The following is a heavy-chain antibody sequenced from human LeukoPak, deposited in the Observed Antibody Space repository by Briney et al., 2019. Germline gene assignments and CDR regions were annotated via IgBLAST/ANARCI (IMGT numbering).Heavy chain of an antibody. CDR1: GGTFSSYA. CDR3: ARVRRSWQLVQGYYYYMDV. D-gene: IGHD6-13*01. Sequence: SVKVSCKASGGTFSSYAISWVRQAPGQGLGWMGGIIPIFGTANYAQKFQGRVTITAEECTSTAYMELSSLRSEDTAVYYCARVRRSWQLVQGYYYYMDVWGKGTTVTISS. CDR2: IIPIFGTA. V-gene: IGHV1-69*13. J-gene: IGHJ6*03.